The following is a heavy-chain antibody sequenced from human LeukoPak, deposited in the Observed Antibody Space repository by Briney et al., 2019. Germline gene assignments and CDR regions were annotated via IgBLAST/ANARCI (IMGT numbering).Heavy chain of an antibody. CDR3: ASCGGSCFHNWFDP. CDR1: GGSFSGYY. V-gene: IGHV4-34*01. Sequence: SETLSLTCAVYGGSFSGYYWSWIRQPPGKGLEWIGEINHSGSTNYNPSLKSRVTIPVDTSKNQFSLKLSSVTAADTAVYYCASCGGSCFHNWFDPWGQGTLVTVSS. CDR2: INHSGST. J-gene: IGHJ5*02. D-gene: IGHD2-15*01.